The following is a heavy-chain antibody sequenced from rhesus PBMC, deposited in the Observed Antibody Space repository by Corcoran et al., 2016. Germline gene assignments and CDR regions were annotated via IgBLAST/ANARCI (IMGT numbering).Heavy chain of an antibody. Sequence: QVQLQESGPGLVKPSETLSLTCTVSGYSISSGYYWGWIRQPPGKGLEWVGNIYGSGGHHSLHPSLKSRLTLSIDTSKNQFSLKLTSVTAADTAVYYCGRVDCTSTACYFDNWGQGVLVTVSS. CDR2: IYGSGGHH. CDR1: GYSISSGYY. V-gene: IGHV4S14*01. CDR3: GRVDCTSTACYFDN. D-gene: IGHD2-2*01. J-gene: IGHJ4*01.